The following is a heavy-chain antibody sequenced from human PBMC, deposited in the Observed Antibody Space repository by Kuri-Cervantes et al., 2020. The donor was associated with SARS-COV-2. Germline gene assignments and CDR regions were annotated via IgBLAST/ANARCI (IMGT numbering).Heavy chain of an antibody. CDR1: GGTFSSYA. J-gene: IGHJ6*03. Sequence: SVKVSCKASGGTFSSYAISWVRQAPGQGLEWMGGIIPIFGTANYAQKFQGRVTITTDESTSTAYVELSSLRSEDTAVYYCARAFWGLKMYYYYYYMDVWGKGTTVTVSS. CDR3: ARAFWGLKMYYYYYYMDV. CDR2: IIPIFGTA. D-gene: IGHD7-27*01. V-gene: IGHV1-69*05.